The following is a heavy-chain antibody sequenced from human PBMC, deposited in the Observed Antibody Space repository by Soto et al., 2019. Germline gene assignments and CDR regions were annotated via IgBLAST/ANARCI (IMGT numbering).Heavy chain of an antibody. CDR1: GFTFSSYA. D-gene: IGHD5-18*01. CDR2: ISYDGSNK. J-gene: IGHJ4*02. Sequence: PGGSLRLSCAASGFTFSSYAMHWVRQAPGKGLEWVAVISYDGSNKYYADSVKGRFTISRDNSKNTLYLQMNSLRAEDTAVYYCARDLDTAMAYFDYWGQGTPVTVSS. CDR3: ARDLDTAMAYFDY. V-gene: IGHV3-30-3*01.